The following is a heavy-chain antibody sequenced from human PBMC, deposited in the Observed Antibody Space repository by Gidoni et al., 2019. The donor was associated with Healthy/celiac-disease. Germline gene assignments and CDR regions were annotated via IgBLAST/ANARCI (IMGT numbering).Heavy chain of an antibody. CDR2: ISYDGSNK. CDR3: AKDRIYDFWSGPHY. J-gene: IGHJ4*02. CDR1: GFTFGSYG. V-gene: IGHV3-30*18. Sequence: QVQLVESGGGVVQPGRSLRLSCAASGFTFGSYGMHWVRQAPGKGLEWVAVISYDGSNKYYADSVKGRFTISRDNSKNTLYLQMNSLRAEDTAVYYCAKDRIYDFWSGPHYWGQGTLVTVSS. D-gene: IGHD3-3*01.